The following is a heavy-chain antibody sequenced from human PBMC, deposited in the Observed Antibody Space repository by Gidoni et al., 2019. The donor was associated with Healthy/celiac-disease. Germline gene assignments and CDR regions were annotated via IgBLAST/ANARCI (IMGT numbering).Heavy chain of an antibody. J-gene: IGHJ6*02. V-gene: IGHV5-10-1*01. CDR1: GYSFTSYW. Sequence: AEVKKPGESLRISCKGSGYSFTSYWISWVRQMPGKGLEWMGRIDPSDSYTNYIPSFQGHVTISSDKSISTAYRPWSSLKAADTAMYYCARRPLVVYGMDVWGQGTTVTVSS. CDR2: IDPSDSYT. D-gene: IGHD2-8*01. CDR3: ARRPLVVYGMDV.